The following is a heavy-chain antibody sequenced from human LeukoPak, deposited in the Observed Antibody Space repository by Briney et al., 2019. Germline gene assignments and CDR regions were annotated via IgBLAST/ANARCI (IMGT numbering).Heavy chain of an antibody. V-gene: IGHV4-39*01. Sequence: SETLSLTCTVSGGSISSISNYWGWIRQPPGKGLEYIGSVSYSGSTNYNPSLKSRVTMSADTSKNLFSLKLSSVTAADTAVYYCARLTPYSGSPLDDYWGQGTLVTVSS. CDR3: ARLTPYSGSPLDDY. CDR2: VSYSGST. CDR1: GGSISSISNY. D-gene: IGHD1-26*01. J-gene: IGHJ4*02.